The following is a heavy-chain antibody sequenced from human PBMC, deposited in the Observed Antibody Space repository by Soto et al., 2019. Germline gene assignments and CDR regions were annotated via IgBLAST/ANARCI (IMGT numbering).Heavy chain of an antibody. Sequence: EVQLLESGGGLVHPGGSLRLSCAASGFNVSSNYMSWVRQAPGKGLEWVSIINTGGNTHYADSVKGRFTISRDNSKNTVYLLMTRLRAEDTAVYYCTRDRGFDMWGQGTTVNVSS. J-gene: IGHJ3*02. CDR1: GFNVSSNY. CDR2: INTGGNT. CDR3: TRDRGFDM. V-gene: IGHV3-53*01.